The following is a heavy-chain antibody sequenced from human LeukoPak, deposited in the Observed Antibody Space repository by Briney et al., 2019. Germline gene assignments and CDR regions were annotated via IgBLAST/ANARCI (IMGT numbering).Heavy chain of an antibody. CDR3: AGDSTSQRTNYYYYYMDV. CDR2: IYYSGST. Sequence: SETLSLTCTVSGGSISSYYWSWIRQPPGKGLEWIGYIYYSGSTNYNPSPKSRVTMSVDTSKNQFSLKLSSVTAADTAVYYCAGDSTSQRTNYYYYYMDVWGKGTTVTISS. V-gene: IGHV4-59*12. CDR1: GGSISSYY. J-gene: IGHJ6*03. D-gene: IGHD2-2*01.